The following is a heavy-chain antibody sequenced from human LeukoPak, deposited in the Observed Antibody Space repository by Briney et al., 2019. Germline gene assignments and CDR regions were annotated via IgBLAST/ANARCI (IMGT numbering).Heavy chain of an antibody. J-gene: IGHJ4*02. CDR1: GGSISSGDYY. D-gene: IGHD1-1*01. CDR2: IYYSGST. Sequence: PSETLSLTCTVSGGSISSGDYYWSWIRQPPGKGLEWIGFIYYSGSTYYNPSLKSRVTISVDTSKNQSSLKLSSVTAADTAVYYCARDATTGNFDYWGQGTLVTVSS. CDR3: ARDATTGNFDY. V-gene: IGHV4-61*08.